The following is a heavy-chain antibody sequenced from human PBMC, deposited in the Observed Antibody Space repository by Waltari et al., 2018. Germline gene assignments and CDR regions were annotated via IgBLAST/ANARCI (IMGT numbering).Heavy chain of an antibody. CDR2: IYYSGRT. CDR1: GGSISSSSYY. V-gene: IGHV4-39*02. D-gene: IGHD6-19*01. J-gene: IGHJ4*02. Sequence: QLQLQESGPGLVKPSETLSLTCTVSGGSISSSSYYWGWIRQPPGKGLEWIGSIYYSGRTDYNATLSGRATITVDTSKNQFSLKLGSVTAADTAGYYCARDPYSSGWWGVYWGQGTLVTVSS. CDR3: ARDPYSSGWWGVY.